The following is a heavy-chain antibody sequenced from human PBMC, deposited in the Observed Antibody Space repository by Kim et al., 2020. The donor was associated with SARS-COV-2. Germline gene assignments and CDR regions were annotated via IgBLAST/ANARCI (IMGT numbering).Heavy chain of an antibody. D-gene: IGHD2-21*01. Sequence: VRGRLTISRDHSVNTLYLQMSSLRVEDTALYYCAKGCGDDANNCRSQEFDYWGQGTLVTVSS. V-gene: IGHV3-30*02. CDR3: AKGCGDDANNCRSQEFDY. J-gene: IGHJ4*02.